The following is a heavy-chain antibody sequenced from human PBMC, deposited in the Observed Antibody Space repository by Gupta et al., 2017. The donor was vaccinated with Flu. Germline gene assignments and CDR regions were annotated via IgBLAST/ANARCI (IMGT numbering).Heavy chain of an antibody. V-gene: IGHV3-33*01. J-gene: IGHJ4*02. CDR1: SSG. D-gene: IGHD3-10*01. CDR2: IWYDGSNK. Sequence: SSGIHGVRQAPGKGLEWVAVIWYDGSNKYYADSVKGGFTVSRDNSKNTLYLKMSSLRAEDTAVYYCARNYGVLWGQGTLVTVSS. CDR3: ARNYGVL.